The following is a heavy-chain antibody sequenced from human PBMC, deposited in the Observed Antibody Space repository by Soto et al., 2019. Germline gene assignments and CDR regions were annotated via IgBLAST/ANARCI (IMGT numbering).Heavy chain of an antibody. CDR1: GFTFSSYA. V-gene: IGHV3-23*01. CDR3: ANVYYYGSGSYYNPWFDP. J-gene: IGHJ5*02. Sequence: GGSLRLSCAASGFTFSSYAMSWVRQAPGKGLEWVSIISGSGASTYYADSVKGRFTISRDNSKNTLYLQMNSLRAEDTAVYYCANVYYYGSGSYYNPWFDPWGQGTLVTVSS. CDR2: ISGSGAST. D-gene: IGHD3-10*01.